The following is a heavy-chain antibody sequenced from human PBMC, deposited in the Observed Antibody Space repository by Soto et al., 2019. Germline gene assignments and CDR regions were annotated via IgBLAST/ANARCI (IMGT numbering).Heavy chain of an antibody. V-gene: IGHV1-58*01. J-gene: IGHJ6*02. CDR1: GFTLTSSA. CDR3: AATVAHYYGSGSYGWDYYYGMDV. D-gene: IGHD3-10*01. CDR2: IVVGSGNT. Sequence: GASVKVSCTASGFTLTSSAVQWVRQARRQRLEWIGWIVVGSGNTNYAQKFQERVTITRDMSTSTAYMELSSLRSEDTAVYYCAATVAHYYGSGSYGWDYYYGMDVWGQGTTVTVS.